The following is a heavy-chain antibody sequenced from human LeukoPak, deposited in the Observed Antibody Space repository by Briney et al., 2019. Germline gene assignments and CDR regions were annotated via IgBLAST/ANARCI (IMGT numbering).Heavy chain of an antibody. J-gene: IGHJ4*02. CDR2: IRYDGSNK. V-gene: IGHV3-30*02. D-gene: IGHD6-13*01. CDR1: GFTFSSYG. Sequence: GGSLRLSCAASGFTFSSYGMHWVRQAPGKGLEWVAFIRYDGSNKYYADSVKGRFTISRDNSKNTLYLQMNSLRAEDTGIYYCAKVVQYTASTGTGLDYWGQGTLVTVSS. CDR3: AKVVQYTASTGTGLDY.